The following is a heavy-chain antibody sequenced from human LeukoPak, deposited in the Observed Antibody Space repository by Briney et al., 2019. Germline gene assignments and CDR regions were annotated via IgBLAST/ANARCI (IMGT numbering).Heavy chain of an antibody. V-gene: IGHV3-7*01. CDR3: ARGPLGYCSTGSCAFDV. CDR1: GFTFSRYR. Sequence: PGGSLRLSCAVSGFTFSRYRMSWVRQAPGEGPEWVANIKQDGSEEYYADSVKGRFTISRDNAMESLCLQMNSLRAEDTAVYYCARGPLGYCSTGSCAFDVWGQGTMVIVSS. J-gene: IGHJ3*01. D-gene: IGHD2-15*01. CDR2: IKQDGSEE.